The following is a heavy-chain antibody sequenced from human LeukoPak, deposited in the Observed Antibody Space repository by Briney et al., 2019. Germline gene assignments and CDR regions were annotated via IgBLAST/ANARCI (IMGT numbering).Heavy chain of an antibody. D-gene: IGHD4-4*01. CDR3: ASYSNYDWIAY. CDR2: IYYSGST. V-gene: IGHV4-59*01. J-gene: IGHJ4*02. CDR1: GGSISSYY. Sequence: SSETLSLTCTVSGGSISSYYWSWIRQPPGKGLEWIGYIYYSGSTNYNPSLKSRVTISVDTSKSQLSLKLSSVTAADTAVYYCASYSNYDWIAYWGQGTLVTVSS.